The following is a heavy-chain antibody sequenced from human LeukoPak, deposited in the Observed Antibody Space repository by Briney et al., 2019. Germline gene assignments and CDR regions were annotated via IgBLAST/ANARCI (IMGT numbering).Heavy chain of an antibody. CDR1: GFTFSNYG. CDR3: ARSRGGSSSGVGDFFDY. D-gene: IGHD6-6*01. Sequence: GRSLRLSCAASGFTFSNYGMHWVRQAPGKGLEWVAVIWYDGSNKYYANSVKGRLTISRDNSKNTLSLQMNTLRAEDTAVYYCARSRGGSSSGVGDFFDYWSQGSLVTVSS. J-gene: IGHJ4*02. V-gene: IGHV3-33*01. CDR2: IWYDGSNK.